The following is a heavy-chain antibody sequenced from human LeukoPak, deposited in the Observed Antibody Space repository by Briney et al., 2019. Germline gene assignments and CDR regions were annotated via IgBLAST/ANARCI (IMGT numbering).Heavy chain of an antibody. J-gene: IGHJ4*02. CDR1: GFTFSSYA. CDR3: AKDLNFWSGYYDGFDH. Sequence: GGSLRLSCAASGFTFSSYAMSWVRQAPGKGLEWVSAISGGGGSTYYADSVKGRFTIFRDNSKNTLYLQMNSLRAEDTAVYYCAKDLNFWSGYYDGFDHWGQGTLVTVSS. CDR2: ISGGGGST. V-gene: IGHV3-23*01. D-gene: IGHD3-3*01.